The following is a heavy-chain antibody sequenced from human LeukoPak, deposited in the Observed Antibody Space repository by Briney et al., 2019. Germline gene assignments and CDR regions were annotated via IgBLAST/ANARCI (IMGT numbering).Heavy chain of an antibody. CDR2: IGGSGGST. D-gene: IGHD5-12*01. Sequence: GGSLRLSCAASGFTFSSYAMSWVRQAPGKGLEWVSGIGGSGGSTYYADSVKGRFTISRDNSKNTVYLQINSLRAEDTAVYYCAKDQYSGAYYFDYWGQGTLVTVSS. V-gene: IGHV3-23*01. J-gene: IGHJ4*02. CDR3: AKDQYSGAYYFDY. CDR1: GFTFSSYA.